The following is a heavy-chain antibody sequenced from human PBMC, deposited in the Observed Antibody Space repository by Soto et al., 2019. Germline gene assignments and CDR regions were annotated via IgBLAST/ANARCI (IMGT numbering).Heavy chain of an antibody. CDR3: ARDRDLIGDGLPAAYFDY. CDR2: FSSGGGGT. V-gene: IGHV3-23*01. D-gene: IGHD6-13*01. Sequence: GGSLRLSCTASGFTFSNYAMSWVRQAPGKGLEWVSTFSSGGGGTYYADSVKGRFTISRDNSKNTLSLQMNSLRAEDTAVYYCARDRDLIGDGLPAAYFDYWGHGTLVTVSS. J-gene: IGHJ4*01. CDR1: GFTFSNYA.